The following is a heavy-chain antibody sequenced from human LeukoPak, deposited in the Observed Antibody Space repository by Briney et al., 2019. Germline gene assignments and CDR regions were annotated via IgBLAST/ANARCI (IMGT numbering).Heavy chain of an antibody. CDR1: GGSICTFY. J-gene: IGHJ6*03. Sequence: SETLSLTCTVSGGSICTFYWSWIRQPPGKGLEWVGCVYYRGGTKYHPSLKRRVTISVDTSKNQFSLTLSSVTAADTAVYYCARDGYRSISYCYGYYYYMDVWGTGTTVSVSS. V-gene: IGHV4-59*01. CDR3: ARDGYRSISYCYGYYYYMDV. CDR2: VYYRGGT. D-gene: IGHD2-2*01.